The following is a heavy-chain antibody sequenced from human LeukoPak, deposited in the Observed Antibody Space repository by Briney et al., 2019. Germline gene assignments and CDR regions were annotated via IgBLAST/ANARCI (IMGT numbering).Heavy chain of an antibody. J-gene: IGHJ3*02. Sequence: PGGSLRLSCAASGFTFSSYSMNWVRQAPGKGLEWVSSISSSSSYIYYADSVKGRFTISRDNAKNSLYLQMNSLRAEDTAVYYCARGRGHYDSSDYYYEGDGFDIWGQGTMVTVSS. D-gene: IGHD3-22*01. CDR3: ARGRGHYDSSDYYYEGDGFDI. V-gene: IGHV3-21*04. CDR2: ISSSSSYI. CDR1: GFTFSSYS.